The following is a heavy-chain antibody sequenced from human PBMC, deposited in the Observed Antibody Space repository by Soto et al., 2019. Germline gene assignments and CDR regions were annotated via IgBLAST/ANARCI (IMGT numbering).Heavy chain of an antibody. Sequence: QVQLVQSGAEVKKPGASVKVSCKASGYTFTTYDINWVRQATGQGLEWMGRMNPNSGKTDYSQKFQGRVTMTRNTSISTAYMDLSSRRSEDTAVYYFASWVAYSNWGQGTLVTVSS. CDR3: ASWVAYSN. J-gene: IGHJ4*02. CDR2: MNPNSGKT. CDR1: GYTFTTYD. D-gene: IGHD3-16*01. V-gene: IGHV1-8*01.